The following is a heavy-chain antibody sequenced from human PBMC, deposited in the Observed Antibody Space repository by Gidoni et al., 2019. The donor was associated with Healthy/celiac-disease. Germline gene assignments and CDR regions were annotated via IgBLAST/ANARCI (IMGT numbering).Heavy chain of an antibody. CDR2: IYYSGST. V-gene: IGHV4-59*01. J-gene: IGHJ3*02. Sequence: QVQLQESGPGLVKPSETLSLTCTVSGGSISSYYWLWIRQPPGKGLEWIGYIYYSGSTNYNPSLKSRVTISVDTSKNQFSLKLSSVTAADTAVYYCARDPMITFGGVIVGDAFDIWGQGTMVTVSS. CDR1: GGSISSYY. D-gene: IGHD3-16*02. CDR3: ARDPMITFGGVIVGDAFDI.